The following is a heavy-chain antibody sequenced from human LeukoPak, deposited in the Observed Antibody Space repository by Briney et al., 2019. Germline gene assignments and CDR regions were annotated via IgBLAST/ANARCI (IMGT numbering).Heavy chain of an antibody. Sequence: PGGSLRLSCVASGFTFDIYAMSWVRQAPGKGLEWVSAISGSGGSTYYADSVKGRFTISRDNSKNTLYLQMNSLRAEDTAVYYCAKVMFRTPDYGSGSYNAFDIWGQGTMVTVSS. CDR2: ISGSGGST. CDR1: GFTFDIYA. CDR3: AKVMFRTPDYGSGSYNAFDI. J-gene: IGHJ3*02. V-gene: IGHV3-23*01. D-gene: IGHD3-10*01.